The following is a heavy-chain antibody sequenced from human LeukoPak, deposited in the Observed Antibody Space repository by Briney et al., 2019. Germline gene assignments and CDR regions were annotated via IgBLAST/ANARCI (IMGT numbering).Heavy chain of an antibody. CDR3: ARRLNLGAAAAGPYWYFDL. J-gene: IGHJ2*01. V-gene: IGHV4-34*01. CDR2: INHSGST. D-gene: IGHD6-13*01. Sequence: SETLSLTCAVYGGSFSGYYWSWIRQPPGKGLEWIGEINHSGSTNYNPSLKSRVTISVDTSKNQFSLKLSSVTAADTAVYYCARRLNLGAAAAGPYWYFDLWGRGTLVTVSS. CDR1: GGSFSGYY.